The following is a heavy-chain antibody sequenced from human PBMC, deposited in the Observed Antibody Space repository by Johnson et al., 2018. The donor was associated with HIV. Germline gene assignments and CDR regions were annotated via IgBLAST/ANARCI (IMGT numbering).Heavy chain of an antibody. CDR1: GFTFSSYA. V-gene: IGHV3-30*04. Sequence: QVQLVESGGGVVQPGRSLRPSCAASGFTFSSYATHWVRQAPGKGLEWVAVISYDGSEKYFADSVKGRFTISRDSSKNTLYLQMNSLRAEDTAVYYCVKGMDSSNWYAFEIWGRGTMVIVSS. D-gene: IGHD6-13*01. CDR2: ISYDGSEK. J-gene: IGHJ3*02. CDR3: VKGMDSSNWYAFEI.